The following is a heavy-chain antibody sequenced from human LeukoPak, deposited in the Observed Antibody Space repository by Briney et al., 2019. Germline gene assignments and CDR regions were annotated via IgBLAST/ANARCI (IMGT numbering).Heavy chain of an antibody. V-gene: IGHV4-30-2*01. J-gene: IGHJ4*02. Sequence: SQTLSVTCAVSGGSISSGGYSWSWIRQPPGKGLEWIGYIYHSGSTYYNPSLKSRVTISVDRSKNQFSLKLSSVTAADTAVYYCARGFGVVIVIPYYFDYWGQGTLVTVSS. CDR2: IYHSGST. CDR1: GGSISSGGYS. CDR3: ARGFGVVIVIPYYFDY. D-gene: IGHD3-16*02.